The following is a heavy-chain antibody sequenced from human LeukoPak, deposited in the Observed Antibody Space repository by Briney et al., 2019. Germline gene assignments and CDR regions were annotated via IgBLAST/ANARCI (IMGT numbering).Heavy chain of an antibody. CDR1: GIIFSTFA. CDR3: GRDFWSGYYTED. D-gene: IGHD3-3*01. J-gene: IGHJ4*02. CDR2: ISGSSSGSTSII. V-gene: IGHV3-48*04. Sequence: PGGSLRLSCELSGIIFSTFAMTWVRQAPGKGLEWISYISGSSSGSTSIIHYADSVKGRFTISRDNAKNSLHLQMDSLSAEDTAVYYCGRDFWSGYYTEDWGQGALVIVSS.